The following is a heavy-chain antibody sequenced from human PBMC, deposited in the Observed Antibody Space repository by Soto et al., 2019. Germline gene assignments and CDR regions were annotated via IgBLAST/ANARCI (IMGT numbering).Heavy chain of an antibody. J-gene: IGHJ6*03. CDR1: GFTFSSYG. V-gene: IGHV3-30*18. CDR3: AKDGNYYDSSGYYYTYYYYYMDV. Sequence: GGSLRLSCAASGFTFSSYGMHWVRQAPGKGLEWVAVISYDGSNKYYADSVKGRFTISRDNSKNTLYLQMNSLRAEDTAVYYCAKDGNYYDSSGYYYTYYYYYMDVWGKGTTVTVSS. D-gene: IGHD3-22*01. CDR2: ISYDGSNK.